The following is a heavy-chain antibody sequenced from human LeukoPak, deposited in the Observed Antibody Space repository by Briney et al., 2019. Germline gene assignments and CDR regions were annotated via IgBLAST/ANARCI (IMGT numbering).Heavy chain of an antibody. CDR1: DGSISSYY. D-gene: IGHD6-19*01. CDR2: IYTSGST. CDR3: ARDSRLGQWLVQDAFDI. Sequence: PSETLSLTCTVSDGSISSYYWSWIRQPAGKGLEWIGRIYTSGSTNYNPSLKSRVTMSVDTSKNQFSLKLSSVAAADTAVYYCARDSRLGQWLVQDAFDIWGQGTMVTVSS. V-gene: IGHV4-4*07. J-gene: IGHJ3*02.